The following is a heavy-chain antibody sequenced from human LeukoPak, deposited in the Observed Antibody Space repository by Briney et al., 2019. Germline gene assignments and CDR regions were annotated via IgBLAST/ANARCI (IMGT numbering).Heavy chain of an antibody. CDR1: GGSISSYY. CDR3: AKGGSYYGSDAFDI. J-gene: IGHJ3*02. V-gene: IGHV4-59*01. Sequence: PSETLSLTCTVSGGSISSYYWSWIRQPPGKGLEWIGYIYYSGSTNYNPSLKSRVTISVDTSKNQFTLKLSSVTAADTAVYYCAKGGSYYGSDAFDIWGQGTMVTVSS. CDR2: IYYSGST. D-gene: IGHD1-26*01.